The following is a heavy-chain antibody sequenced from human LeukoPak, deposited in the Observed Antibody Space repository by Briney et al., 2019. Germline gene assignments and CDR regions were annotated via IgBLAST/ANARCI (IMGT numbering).Heavy chain of an antibody. D-gene: IGHD3-16*01. V-gene: IGHV3-15*01. CDR3: TTTAIMITFGGEDY. Sequence: GGSLRLSCAVSGFTFSNAWMSWVRQAPGKGLEWVGRIKSKTDGGTTDYAAPVKGRFTISRDDSKNTLYLQMNSLKTEDTAVYYCTTTAIMITFGGEDYWGQGTLVTVSS. CDR2: IKSKTDGGTT. CDR1: GFTFSNAW. J-gene: IGHJ4*02.